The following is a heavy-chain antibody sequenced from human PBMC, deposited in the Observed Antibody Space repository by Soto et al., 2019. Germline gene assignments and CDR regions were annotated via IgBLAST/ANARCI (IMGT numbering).Heavy chain of an antibody. CDR2: IYYSGST. J-gene: IGHJ5*02. V-gene: IGHV4-59*08. CDR1: GGSISSYY. CDR3: ARLGIAAAGVYNWFDP. Sequence: QVQLQESGPGLVKPSETLSLTCTVSGGSISSYYWSWIRQPPGKGLEWIGYIYYSGSTNYNPSLKSRVTISVDTSKNQFSLKLSSVTAADTAGDYCARLGIAAAGVYNWFDPWGQGTLVTVSS. D-gene: IGHD6-13*01.